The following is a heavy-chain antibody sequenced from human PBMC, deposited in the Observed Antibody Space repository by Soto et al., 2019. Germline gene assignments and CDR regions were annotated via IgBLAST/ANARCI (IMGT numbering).Heavy chain of an antibody. CDR3: AXDPFSLVGGVIPYFDY. J-gene: IGHJ4*02. D-gene: IGHD3-10*01. CDR2: INAGDDIT. V-gene: IGHV1-3*01. Sequence: ASVKVSCKASGYTFMSYPLHWVRQAPGQRPEWMGWINAGDDITQFSQXXXXXXXXXXXTSXXTGYMELRSLRSEDTAVYYCAXDPFSLVGGVIPYFDYWGQGTPVPVSS. CDR1: GYTFMSYP.